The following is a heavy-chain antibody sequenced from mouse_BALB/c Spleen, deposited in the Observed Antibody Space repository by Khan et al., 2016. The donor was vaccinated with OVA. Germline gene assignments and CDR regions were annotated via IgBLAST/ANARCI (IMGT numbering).Heavy chain of an antibody. CDR2: INPHIGET. J-gene: IGHJ2*01. Sequence: VQLKQCGPELVKPGASVKISCKASGYSFTGYFMNWVMQSHGKSLEWIGRINPHIGETLYNQKFKGKATLTVDESSSTAHMELRSLASEDSAVYYCARRNGSDFDYWGQGTTLTVSS. CDR3: ARRNGSDFDY. CDR1: GYSFTGYF. V-gene: IGHV1-20*02. D-gene: IGHD1-1*01.